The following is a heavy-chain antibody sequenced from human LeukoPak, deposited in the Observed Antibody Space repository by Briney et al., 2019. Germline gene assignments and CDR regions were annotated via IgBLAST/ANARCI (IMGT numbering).Heavy chain of an antibody. CDR3: ARDSPPPYSSGWYEEVYFDY. CDR2: INPSGGST. D-gene: IGHD6-19*01. CDR1: GYTFTSYY. J-gene: IGHJ4*02. V-gene: IGHV1-46*01. Sequence: GASVKVSCKASGYTFTSYYMHWVRQAPGQGLEWMGIINPSGGSTSYAQKFQGRVTMTRDTSTSTVYMELSSLRSEDTAVYFGARDSPPPYSSGWYEEVYFDYWGQGTLVTVSS.